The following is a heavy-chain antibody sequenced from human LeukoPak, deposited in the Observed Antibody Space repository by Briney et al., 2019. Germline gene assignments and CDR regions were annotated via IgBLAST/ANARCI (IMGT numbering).Heavy chain of an antibody. CDR3: ASHAAAGTFWFDP. CDR1: GGTFSSYA. J-gene: IGHJ5*02. Sequence: PGASVKVSCKASGGTFSSYAISWVRQAPGQGLEWMGRIIPILGIANYAQKFQGRVTITADKSTSTAYMELSSLRSEDTAVYYCASHAAAGTFWFDPWGQGTLVTVSS. V-gene: IGHV1-69*04. D-gene: IGHD6-13*01. CDR2: IIPILGIA.